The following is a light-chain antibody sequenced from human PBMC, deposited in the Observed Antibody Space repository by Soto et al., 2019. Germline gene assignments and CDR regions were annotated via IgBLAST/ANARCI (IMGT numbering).Light chain of an antibody. CDR3: QSYDSSLSGSGV. Sequence: QSVLTQPPSVSGAPGQRVTISCTGSRSNIGAGYDVHWYQQLPGTAPKLLIYGNNNRPSGVPDRFSGSKSGTSASLAITGLQADDEADYYCQSYDSSLSGSGVFGGGTKVTVL. V-gene: IGLV1-40*01. J-gene: IGLJ3*02. CDR1: RSNIGAGYD. CDR2: GNN.